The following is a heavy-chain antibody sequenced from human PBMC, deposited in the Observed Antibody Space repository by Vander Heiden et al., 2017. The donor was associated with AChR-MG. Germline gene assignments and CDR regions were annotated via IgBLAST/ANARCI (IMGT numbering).Heavy chain of an antibody. V-gene: IGHV3-30-3*01. CDR2: ISSDGSNE. CDR1: GFSFSDSG. Sequence: QVQLVESGGGVVESGMSLRLSCAASGFSFSDSGMHWVRQAPGKGLEWVAYISSDGSNEHYADPVRGRFTISRDISKSTLYLQMNSLRADDTAIYYCTRDTNYWGQGTLVTISS. D-gene: IGHD1-1*01. CDR3: TRDTNY. J-gene: IGHJ4*02.